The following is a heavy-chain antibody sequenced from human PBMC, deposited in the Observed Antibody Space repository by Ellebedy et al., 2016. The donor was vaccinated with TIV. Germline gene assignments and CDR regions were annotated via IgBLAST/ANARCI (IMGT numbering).Heavy chain of an antibody. V-gene: IGHV3-33*01. D-gene: IGHD3-22*01. CDR1: GFTFSSYG. J-gene: IGHJ4*02. Sequence: GESLKISCAASGFTFSSYGMHWVRQAPGKGLEWVAVIWFDGSNKYYADSVKGRFTISRDNSKNTLYLQMNSLRVEDTAVYYCARVKSRTMIALDYWGQGTLVTVSS. CDR3: ARVKSRTMIALDY. CDR2: IWFDGSNK.